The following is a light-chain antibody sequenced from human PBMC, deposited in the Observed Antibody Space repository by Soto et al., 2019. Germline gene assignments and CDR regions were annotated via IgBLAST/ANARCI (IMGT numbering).Light chain of an antibody. CDR2: KAS. Sequence: DIPMTQSPSTLSASVGDSVTITCRASQSISSWLAWYQQKPGKAPKLLITKASSLESGVPSRFSGSGSGTEFTLTISSLQPDDFASYYCQQYKSYSLTFGGGTKVEIK. CDR3: QQYKSYSLT. CDR1: QSISSW. V-gene: IGKV1-5*03. J-gene: IGKJ4*01.